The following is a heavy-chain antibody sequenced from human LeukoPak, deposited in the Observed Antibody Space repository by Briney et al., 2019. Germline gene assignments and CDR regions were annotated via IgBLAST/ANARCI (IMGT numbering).Heavy chain of an antibody. CDR1: AGIFSSYA. V-gene: IGHV1-69*01. J-gene: IGHJ6*02. D-gene: IGHD6-19*01. Sequence: ASVTVSCTASAGIFSSYAISWVRQAPGQGLEWMGGIIPIFGTANYAQKFQGRVTITADESTSTAYMELSSLRSEDTAVYYCARGWGDGMDVWGQGTTVTVSS. CDR3: ARGWGDGMDV. CDR2: IIPIFGTA.